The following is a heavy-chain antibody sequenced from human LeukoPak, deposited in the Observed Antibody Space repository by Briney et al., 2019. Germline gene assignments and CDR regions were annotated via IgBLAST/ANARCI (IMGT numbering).Heavy chain of an antibody. J-gene: IGHJ3*02. CDR3: AIASTDDAFDI. V-gene: IGHV4-34*01. CDR2: INHSGST. Sequence: SETLSLTCAVYDGSLSGYYWSWIRQPPGKGLEWIGEINHSGSTNYNPSLKSRVTISVDTSKNQFSLKLSSVTAADTAVYYCAIASTDDAFDIWGQGTMVTVSS. CDR1: DGSLSGYY.